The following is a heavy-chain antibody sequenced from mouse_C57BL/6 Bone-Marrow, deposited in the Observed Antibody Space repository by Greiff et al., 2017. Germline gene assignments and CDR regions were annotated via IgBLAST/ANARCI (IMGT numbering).Heavy chain of an antibody. CDR1: GYSITSGYY. J-gene: IGHJ2*01. CDR3: AREEQLYYFDY. Sequence: EVQLVESGPGLVKPSQSLSLTCSVTGYSITSGYYWNCIRQFPGNKLEWMGYISYDGSNNYNPSLKNRISITRDTSKNQFFLKLNSVTTEDTATYYFAREEQLYYFDYWGQGTTLTVSS. D-gene: IGHD3-1*01. V-gene: IGHV3-6*01. CDR2: ISYDGSN.